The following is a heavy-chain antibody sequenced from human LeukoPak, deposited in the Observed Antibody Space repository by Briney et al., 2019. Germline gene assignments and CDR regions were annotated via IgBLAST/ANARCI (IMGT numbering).Heavy chain of an antibody. CDR2: IFQRGYS. Sequence: SETLSLTCAVSGYSLSSGYYWGWIRQPPGKGLQWIGSIFQRGYSYYNPSLKSRVTISVDTSRNQFSLKLSSVTAADTAVYYCAGDKETTGNGRPNWFDPWGQGTLVTVSS. CDR1: GYSLSSGYY. D-gene: IGHD1-1*01. J-gene: IGHJ5*02. V-gene: IGHV4-38-2*01. CDR3: AGDKETTGNGRPNWFDP.